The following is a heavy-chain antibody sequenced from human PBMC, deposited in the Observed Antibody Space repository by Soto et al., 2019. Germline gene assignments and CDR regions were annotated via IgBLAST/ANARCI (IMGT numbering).Heavy chain of an antibody. V-gene: IGHV3-21*01. CDR2: ISSSSSYI. Sequence: GGSLRLSCAASGFTFSSYSMNWVRQAPGKGLEWVSSISSSSSYIYYADSVKGRFTISRDNAKNSLYLQMNSLRAEDTAVYYCAREGCSGGSCYDYWGQGTLVTVSS. J-gene: IGHJ4*02. D-gene: IGHD2-15*01. CDR1: GFTFSSYS. CDR3: AREGCSGGSCYDY.